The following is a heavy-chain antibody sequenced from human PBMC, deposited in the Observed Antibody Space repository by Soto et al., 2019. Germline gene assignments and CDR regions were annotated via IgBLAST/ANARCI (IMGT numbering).Heavy chain of an antibody. J-gene: IGHJ6*03. Sequence: PSETLSLTCTVSGGSISSYYWSWIRQPPGKGLEWIGYIYYSGSTNYNPSLKSRVTISVDTSKNQFSLKLSSVTAADTAVYYCARHNMGDFGSGYYQGGYYYMDVWGKGTTVTVSS. CDR1: GGSISSYY. CDR2: IYYSGST. V-gene: IGHV4-59*08. CDR3: ARHNMGDFGSGYYQGGYYYMDV. D-gene: IGHD3-3*01.